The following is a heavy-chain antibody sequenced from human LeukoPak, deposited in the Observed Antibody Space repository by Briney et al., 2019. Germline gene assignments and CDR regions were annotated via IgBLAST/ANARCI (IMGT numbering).Heavy chain of an antibody. Sequence: SVKVSCKASEGTFSSYAISWVRQAPGQGLEWMGRIIPIFGTANYAQKFQGRVTITTDESTSTAYMEPSSLRSEDTAVYYCARGYSYGSPDYWGQGTLVTVSS. CDR1: EGTFSSYA. CDR3: ARGYSYGSPDY. CDR2: IIPIFGTA. D-gene: IGHD5-18*01. J-gene: IGHJ4*02. V-gene: IGHV1-69*05.